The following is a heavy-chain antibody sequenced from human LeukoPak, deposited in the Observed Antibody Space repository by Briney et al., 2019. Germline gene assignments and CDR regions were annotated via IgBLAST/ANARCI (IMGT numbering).Heavy chain of an antibody. D-gene: IGHD5-18*01. CDR3: ARRSNKGPYSYITNLY. CDR2: VEYSGGT. V-gene: IGHV4-39*01. Sequence: PSETLSHTRSVSVASISNGDYYWGWIRQPPGKGREWIGCVEYSGGTYYHPSLKGRVTIAVDTHQKQVSLKVNSVTDADTAVYYCARRSNKGPYSYITNLYWGQGTMVT. CDR1: VASISNGDYY. J-gene: IGHJ4*02.